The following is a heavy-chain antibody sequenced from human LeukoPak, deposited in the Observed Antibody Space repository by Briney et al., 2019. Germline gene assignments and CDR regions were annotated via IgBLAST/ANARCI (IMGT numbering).Heavy chain of an antibody. D-gene: IGHD3-10*01. CDR2: ISSRGDII. J-gene: IGHJ6*03. CDR1: GFSFSGSY. V-gene: IGHV3-11*04. CDR3: ARGDPSGTYHMDV. Sequence: PGGSLRLSCAASGFSFSGSYMNWIRQSPGKELEWIAYISSRGDIIKYADSVKGRFTISRDNAKNSLYLKMNSLRVDDTAMYYCARGDPSGTYHMDVWGKATSVTVSS.